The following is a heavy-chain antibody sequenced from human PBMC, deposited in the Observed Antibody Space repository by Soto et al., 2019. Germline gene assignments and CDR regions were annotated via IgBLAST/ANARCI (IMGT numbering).Heavy chain of an antibody. Sequence: PSETRSLTCAVSGGSIISNYWWAWIRPSPGEGLVWIGSIYHSGTTYYNPSLESRVIISVDTSESRFALRLTSVTAADSAVYYCARTHNVGYYPYFGQGTLVIVSA. J-gene: IGHJ4*02. CDR2: IYHSGTT. V-gene: IGHV4-38-2*01. CDR1: GGSIISNYW. D-gene: IGHD3-3*01. CDR3: ARTHNVGYYPY.